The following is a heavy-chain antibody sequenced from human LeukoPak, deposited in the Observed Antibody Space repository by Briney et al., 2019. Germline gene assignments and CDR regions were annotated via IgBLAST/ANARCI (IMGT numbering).Heavy chain of an antibody. CDR3: ARGRSDQRYSSGWSVIDY. D-gene: IGHD6-19*01. V-gene: IGHV4-39*01. Sequence: SETLSLTCDVSGVSISSSSYYWGWVRQPPGKGLEWLGSIFYSGSTYYTPSLKSRVTISVDTSKNQFSLKLSSVTAADTAVYYCARGRSDQRYSSGWSVIDYWGQGTLVTVSS. CDR2: IFYSGST. J-gene: IGHJ4*02. CDR1: GVSISSSSYY.